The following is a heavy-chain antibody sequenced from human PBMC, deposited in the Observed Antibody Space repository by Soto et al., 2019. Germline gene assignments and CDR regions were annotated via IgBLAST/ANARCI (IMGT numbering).Heavy chain of an antibody. CDR1: RYTFSTYA. CDR2: INGGTGQT. J-gene: IGHJ6*02. D-gene: IGHD1-1*01. CDR3: ARGKGMEENYYYFGLDI. Sequence: QVQLVQSGAEVKKTGASVKVSCKASRYTFSTYAMHWVRQAPGQSLEWMGWINGGTGQTRYSQRFQDRVTITRDTAANTAYMELTSLTSDDTAVYYCARGKGMEENYYYFGLDIWGQGTTVSVSS. V-gene: IGHV1-3*01.